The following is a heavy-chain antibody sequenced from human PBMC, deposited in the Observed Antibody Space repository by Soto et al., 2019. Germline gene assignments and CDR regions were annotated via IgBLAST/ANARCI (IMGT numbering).Heavy chain of an antibody. J-gene: IGHJ4*02. CDR2: IYSGGST. CDR3: ARGEPHHYFDY. V-gene: IGHV3-66*01. D-gene: IGHD3-16*01. Sequence: EVQLVESGGGLVQPGGSLRLSCAASGFTVSTNYMNWVRQAPGKGLEWVSVIYSGGSTYYADSVKGRFTISRDNSKNTLFLQMNSLSVEDTAVYYCARGEPHHYFDYWGQGTLVTVSS. CDR1: GFTVSTNY.